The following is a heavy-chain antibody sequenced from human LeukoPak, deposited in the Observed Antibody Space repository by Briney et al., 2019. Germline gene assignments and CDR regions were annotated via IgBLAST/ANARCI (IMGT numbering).Heavy chain of an antibody. J-gene: IGHJ6*02. CDR1: GFTVSSDY. CDR2: IYSGGST. CDR3: ARDTLDYGDYPYYYYYGMDV. Sequence: GGSLRLSCAASGFTVSSDYMSWVRQAPGKGLEWVSVIYSGGSTYYADSVKGRFTISRDNSKNTLYLQMNSLRAEDTAVYYCARDTLDYGDYPYYYYYGMDVWGQGTTVTVSS. D-gene: IGHD4-17*01. V-gene: IGHV3-66*01.